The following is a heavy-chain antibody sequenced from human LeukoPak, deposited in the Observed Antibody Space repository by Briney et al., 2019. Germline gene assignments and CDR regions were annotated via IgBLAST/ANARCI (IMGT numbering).Heavy chain of an antibody. D-gene: IGHD6-19*01. Sequence: ASVKVSCKASGHTFTSYDINWVRQAPGQSLEWMGWITTGRGETRYSQEFQRRITFTRDTSASTVYMDLSDLRSEDTAVYYCARGGKQWRGGNYFGSWGQGTLVAVSS. J-gene: IGHJ4*02. CDR1: GHTFTSYD. V-gene: IGHV1-3*03. CDR3: ARGGKQWRGGNYFGS. CDR2: ITTGRGET.